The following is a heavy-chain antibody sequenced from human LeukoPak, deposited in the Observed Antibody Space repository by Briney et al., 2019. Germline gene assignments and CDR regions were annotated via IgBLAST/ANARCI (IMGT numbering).Heavy chain of an antibody. J-gene: IGHJ5*02. D-gene: IGHD3-10*01. Sequence: PSQTLSLTCTVSGGSISSGDYYWSWIRQPPGKGLEWIGYIYYSGSTYYNPSLKSRVTISVDTSKNQFSLKLSSVTAADTAVYYCARYPAITMVRGVIWFDPWGQGTLVTVSS. CDR2: IYYSGST. CDR3: ARYPAITMVRGVIWFDP. V-gene: IGHV4-30-4*01. CDR1: GGSISSGDYY.